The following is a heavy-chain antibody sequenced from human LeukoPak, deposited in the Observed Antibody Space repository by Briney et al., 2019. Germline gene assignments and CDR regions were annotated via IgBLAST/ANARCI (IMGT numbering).Heavy chain of an antibody. CDR2: ISQTGGDT. CDR3: AKDLRGAGFDY. D-gene: IGHD1-26*01. J-gene: IGHJ4*02. V-gene: IGHV3-23*01. CDR1: GFTFRSYD. Sequence: GGSLRLSCAASGFTFRSYDMTWVRQAPGKGLEWVSLISQTGGDTYYADSVKGRFTISRDNSKNILFLQMSSLRAEDTAVYYCAKDLRGAGFDYWGQGNLVTVSS.